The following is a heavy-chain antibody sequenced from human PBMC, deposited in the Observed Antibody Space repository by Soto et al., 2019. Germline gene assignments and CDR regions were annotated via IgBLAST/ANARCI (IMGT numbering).Heavy chain of an antibody. Sequence: SLRLSCAASGFTLSSYAMSWVRQAPGKGLEWVSAISGSGGSTYYADSVKGRFTISRDNSKNTLYLQMNSLRAEDTAVYYCAKDRLELLSGYYYMDVWGKGTTVTVSS. CDR3: AKDRLELLSGYYYMDV. J-gene: IGHJ6*03. CDR1: GFTLSSYA. V-gene: IGHV3-23*01. CDR2: ISGSGGST. D-gene: IGHD1-7*01.